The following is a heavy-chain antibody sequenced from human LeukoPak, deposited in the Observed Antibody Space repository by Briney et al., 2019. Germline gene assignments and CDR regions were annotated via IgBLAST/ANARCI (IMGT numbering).Heavy chain of an antibody. CDR1: VFTLRTAW. V-gene: IGHV3-15*01. D-gene: IGHD1-26*01. CDR3: SAVRWSGSFDY. J-gene: IGHJ4*02. Sequence: GESLRLSCTPSVFTLRTAWMTWVRQAPGKGLEWVGRIKSKSDGGTIDFAAPVKGRFTISSDDSKNTVYLQMTSLKIEDTAVYYCSAVRWSGSFDYWGQGILVTVSS. CDR2: IKSKSDGGTI.